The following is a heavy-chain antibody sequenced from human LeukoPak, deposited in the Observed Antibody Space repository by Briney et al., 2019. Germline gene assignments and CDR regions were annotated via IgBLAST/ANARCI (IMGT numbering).Heavy chain of an antibody. CDR3: ATLRPRQQLVVDH. V-gene: IGHV3-48*03. CDR2: ISGSGSTK. CDR1: GFTLSSYE. Sequence: GGSLRLSCAASGFTLSSYEMHWVRQAPGKGPEWVSYISGSGSTKYYADSVKGRFTISRDNALNSLHLQMSSLRDEDTAVYYCATLRPRQQLVVDHWGQGTLVTVSS. J-gene: IGHJ4*02. D-gene: IGHD6-13*01.